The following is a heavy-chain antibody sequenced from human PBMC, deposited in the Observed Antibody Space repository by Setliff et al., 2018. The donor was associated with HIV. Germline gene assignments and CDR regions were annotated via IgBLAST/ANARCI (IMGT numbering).Heavy chain of an antibody. CDR1: AFTFNDHW. V-gene: IGHV3-7*03. Sequence: GGSLRLSCAASAFTFNDHWMSWVRQAPGKGLEWVANIKKDGSEKNLVDSVKGRFSISRDNAQNSVFLQMNSLRVDDTAAYYCAKGVKWLDPWGQGILVTVSS. D-gene: IGHD3-16*01. J-gene: IGHJ5*02. CDR3: AKGVKWLDP. CDR2: IKKDGSEK.